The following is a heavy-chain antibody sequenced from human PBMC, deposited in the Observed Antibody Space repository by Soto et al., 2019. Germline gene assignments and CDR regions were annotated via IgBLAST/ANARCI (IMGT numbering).Heavy chain of an antibody. D-gene: IGHD2-15*01. J-gene: IGHJ4*02. V-gene: IGHV3-23*01. CDR1: GFTFSSYD. CDR3: AILAARIPLAH. CDR2: ISGSGGST. Sequence: EVQLLESGGGLVQPGGSLRLSCAASGFTFSSYDMSWVRQAPGKGLEWVSAISGSGGSTYYADSVKGRFTISRDDSKNTLDLQMNSLRAEDTAVYDCAILAARIPLAHWGQGTLVTVSS.